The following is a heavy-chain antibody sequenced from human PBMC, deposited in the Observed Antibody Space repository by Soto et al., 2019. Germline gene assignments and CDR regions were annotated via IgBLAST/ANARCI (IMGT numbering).Heavy chain of an antibody. Sequence: GGSLRLSCATSGFTFHDYAMSWVCQAPGKGLEWVSAIAFTGSATYYADSVKGRFTISRDNSKNTLYLQMNSLRAEDTAVYFCARGPSSLTRFDYWGQGTLVTVSS. CDR1: GFTFHDYA. V-gene: IGHV3-23*05. CDR3: ARGPSSLTRFDY. CDR2: IAFTGSAT. D-gene: IGHD2-2*01. J-gene: IGHJ4*02.